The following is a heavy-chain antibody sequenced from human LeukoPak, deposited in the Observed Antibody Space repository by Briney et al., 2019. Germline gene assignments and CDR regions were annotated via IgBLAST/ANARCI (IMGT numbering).Heavy chain of an antibody. V-gene: IGHV3-48*02. J-gene: IGHJ6*02. D-gene: IGHD1-1*01. Sequence: PGGSLRLSCAASGFTFSSYSMNWVRQAPGKGLEWVSYISSTSSTIYYADSVKGRFTISRDNAKNSLYLQMNSLRDEDTSVYYCAGGNWNHYYYGMDVWGQGTTVTVSS. CDR1: GFTFSSYS. CDR3: AGGNWNHYYYGMDV. CDR2: ISSTSSTI.